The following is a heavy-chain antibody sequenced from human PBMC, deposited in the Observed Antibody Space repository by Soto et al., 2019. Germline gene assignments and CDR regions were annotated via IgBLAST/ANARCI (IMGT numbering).Heavy chain of an antibody. V-gene: IGHV1-8*01. CDR2: MNPNSGNT. CDR3: ARGNGYDFCSGQTYYYYFMDF. J-gene: IGHJ6*02. CDR1: GYTFTSYD. D-gene: IGHD3-3*01. Sequence: ASVKVSCKASGYTFTSYDINWVRQATGQGLEWMGWMNPNSGNTGYAQKFQGRVTMTRNTSISTAYMELSSLRSEDTAVYYCARGNGYDFCSGQTYYYYFMDFWGQGTTGTVSS.